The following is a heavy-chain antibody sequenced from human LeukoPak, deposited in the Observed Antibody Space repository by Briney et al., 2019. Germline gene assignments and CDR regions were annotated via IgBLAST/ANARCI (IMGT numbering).Heavy chain of an antibody. CDR3: AKDRGRVDTAMFN. Sequence: GGSLRLSCAASGFTFSSYGIHWVRQAPGKGLEWVAFIRYDGSNKYYADSVKGRFTISRDNSKNTLYLQMNSLRAEDTAVYYCAKDRGRVDTAMFNWGQGTLVTVSS. J-gene: IGHJ4*02. V-gene: IGHV3-30*02. D-gene: IGHD5-18*01. CDR2: IRYDGSNK. CDR1: GFTFSSYG.